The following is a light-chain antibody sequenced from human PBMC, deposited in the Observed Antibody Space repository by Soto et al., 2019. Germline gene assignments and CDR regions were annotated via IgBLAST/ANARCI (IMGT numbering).Light chain of an antibody. V-gene: IGKV1-39*01. J-gene: IGKJ2*01. CDR2: AAS. Sequence: DIQMTQSPSSLSASVGDRVTITCRASQSMSSYLNWYQHKQGKAPKLLIYAASSLQSGVPSRFSGSGSGTDFTLTISSLQPEDFATYYCQQSYSTRMYTFGQGTKLEIK. CDR1: QSMSSY. CDR3: QQSYSTRMYT.